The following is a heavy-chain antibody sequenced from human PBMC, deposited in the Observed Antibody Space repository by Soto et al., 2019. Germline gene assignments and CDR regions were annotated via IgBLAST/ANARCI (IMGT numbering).Heavy chain of an antibody. Sequence: SGPTLVKPTQTLTLTCTFSGFSLSTSGVGVGWIRQPPGKALEWLALIYWNDDKRYSPSLKSRLTITKDTSKNQVVLTMTNMDPVDTATYYCAHRHVVRGVDPFDYWGQGTLVTVSS. CDR1: GFSLSTSGVG. CDR2: IYWNDDK. D-gene: IGHD3-10*01. V-gene: IGHV2-5*01. J-gene: IGHJ4*02. CDR3: AHRHVVRGVDPFDY.